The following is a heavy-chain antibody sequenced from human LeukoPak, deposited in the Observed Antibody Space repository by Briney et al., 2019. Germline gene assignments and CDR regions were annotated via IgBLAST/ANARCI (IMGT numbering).Heavy chain of an antibody. D-gene: IGHD2-8*02. J-gene: IGHJ4*02. V-gene: IGHV4-34*01. Sequence: SETLSLTCAVNGGSFRGYYWTWIRQTPGKGLEWIGEANHNGGTNYSPSLKSRITISVDTSKNQFSLKLSSVTAADTAVYFCAGGIVLTGYASFDYWGQGTPVTVSS. CDR1: GGSFRGYY. CDR3: AGGIVLTGYASFDY. CDR2: ANHNGGT.